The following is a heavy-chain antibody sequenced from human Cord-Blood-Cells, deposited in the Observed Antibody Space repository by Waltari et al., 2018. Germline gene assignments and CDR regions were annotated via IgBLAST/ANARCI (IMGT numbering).Heavy chain of an antibody. J-gene: IGHJ3*02. D-gene: IGHD1-26*01. CDR1: GYTFTGYY. CDR2: INPNSGGT. V-gene: IGHV1-2*06. Sequence: QVQLVQSGAEVKKPGASVKVPCKPSGYTFTGYYMPWVRQAHGQGLEWMGRINPNSGGTNYAQKFQGRVTMTRDTSISTAYMELSRLRSDDTAVYYCASGGPYSGSYFAFDIWGQGTMVTVSS. CDR3: ASGGPYSGSYFAFDI.